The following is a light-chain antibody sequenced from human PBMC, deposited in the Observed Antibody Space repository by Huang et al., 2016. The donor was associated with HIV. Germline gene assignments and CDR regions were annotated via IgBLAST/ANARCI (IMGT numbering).Light chain of an antibody. CDR2: GAS. V-gene: IGKV3-20*01. Sequence: EIVLTQSPGTLSLFPGERATLSCRASQRVSSSYLAWYQQKPGQAPRLLIYGASNGATGIPARFSGSGSGTDFTLTISRVEPEDFAVYYCQQYGGSPITFGQGTRLEIK. CDR3: QQYGGSPIT. CDR1: QRVSSSY. J-gene: IGKJ5*01.